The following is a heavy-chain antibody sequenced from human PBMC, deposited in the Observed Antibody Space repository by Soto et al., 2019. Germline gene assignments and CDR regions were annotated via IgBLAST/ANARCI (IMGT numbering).Heavy chain of an antibody. CDR3: ARARAAGTGADY. D-gene: IGHD6-13*01. J-gene: IGHJ4*02. V-gene: IGHV4-34*01. CDR1: GGSFSGYY. Sequence: SETLSLTCAVYGGSFSGYYWSWIRQPPGKGLEWIGEINHSGSTNYNPSLKSRVTISVDTSKNQFSLKLSSVTAADTAVYYCARARAAGTGADYWGQGTLVTVSS. CDR2: INHSGST.